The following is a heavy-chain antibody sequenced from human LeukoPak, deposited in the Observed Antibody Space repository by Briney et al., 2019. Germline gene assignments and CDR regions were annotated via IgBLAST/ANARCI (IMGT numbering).Heavy chain of an antibody. CDR3: ARRDSSGYYYYYYYMDV. V-gene: IGHV3-7*01. J-gene: IGHJ6*03. D-gene: IGHD3-22*01. CDR1: GFTFSSYW. CDR2: IKQDGSEK. Sequence: GGSLRLSCAASGFTFSSYWMSWVRQAPGKGLEWVANIKQDGSEKYYVDSVKGRFTISRDNAKNSLYLQMNSLRAEDTAVYYCARRDSSGYYYYYYYMDVWGKGTTVTVSS.